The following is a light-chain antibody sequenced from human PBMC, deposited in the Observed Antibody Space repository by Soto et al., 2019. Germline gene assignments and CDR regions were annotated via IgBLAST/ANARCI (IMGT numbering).Light chain of an antibody. CDR1: QSVSSN. V-gene: IGKV3-15*01. CDR3: QQYNNWPPWT. CDR2: GAS. J-gene: IGKJ1*01. Sequence: IGMTQSPATLFVSPGERATLSCSASQSVSSNLAWYQQKPGQAPRLLIYGASTSATGTPARFSGSGSGTEFTLTISSLQSEDFAVYYCQQYNNWPPWTFGRGTKVEIK.